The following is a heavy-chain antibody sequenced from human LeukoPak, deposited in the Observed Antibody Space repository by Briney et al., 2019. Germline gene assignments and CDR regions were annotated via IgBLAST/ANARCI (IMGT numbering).Heavy chain of an antibody. D-gene: IGHD1-26*01. CDR1: GYTFTNYY. V-gene: IGHV1-46*01. CDR2: IYPSGGST. Sequence: GASVKVSCKASGYTFTNYYVHWVRQAPGQGLEWMGIIYPSGGSTSYAQKFQGRVTMTRDTSTSTVYMELNRLRSEDTAVYYCARDISSGSHTWFDPWGQGTLVTVSS. CDR3: ARDISSGSHTWFDP. J-gene: IGHJ5*02.